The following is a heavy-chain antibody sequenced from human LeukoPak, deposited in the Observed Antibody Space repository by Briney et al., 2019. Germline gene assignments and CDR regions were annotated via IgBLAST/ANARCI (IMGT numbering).Heavy chain of an antibody. CDR3: ARDSYDFWSGSYYYYGMDV. V-gene: IGHV4-61*02. Sequence: SQTLSLTCTVSGGSISSGSYYRSWIRQPAGKGLEWIGRIYTSGSTNYNPSLKSRVTISVDTSKNQFSLKLSSVTAADTAVYYCARDSYDFWSGSYYYYGMDVWGQGTTVTVSS. CDR2: IYTSGST. J-gene: IGHJ6*02. CDR1: GGSISSGSYY. D-gene: IGHD3-3*01.